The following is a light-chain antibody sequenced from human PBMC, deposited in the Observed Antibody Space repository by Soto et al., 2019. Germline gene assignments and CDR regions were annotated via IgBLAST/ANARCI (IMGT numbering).Light chain of an antibody. J-gene: IGLJ3*02. CDR3: QSYDSSLSGSV. V-gene: IGLV1-40*01. Sequence: QSVLTQPPSVSGAPGQRVTISCTGSSSNIGAGYVHWYQQLPGTAPKLLIYGNSNRPSGVPDRFSGSKSGTSASLAITGLQAEDEADYYSQSYDSSLSGSVFGGGTKLTVL. CDR2: GNS. CDR1: SSNIGAGY.